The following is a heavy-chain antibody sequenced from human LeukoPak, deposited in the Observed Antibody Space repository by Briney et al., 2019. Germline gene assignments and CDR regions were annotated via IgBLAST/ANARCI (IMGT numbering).Heavy chain of an antibody. CDR2: IIPLFGSA. CDR1: GGTFSNNA. V-gene: IGHV1-69*05. CDR3: ATEKCDGVGMGWFDP. Sequence: SVKVSCKASGGTFSNNAISWLRRAPGQRLEWMGGIIPLFGSANYAQQFEGRVTIATGESSTVVYMELTSLTSEDTAVYYCATEKCDGVGMGWFDPWGQGTLVTVSS. D-gene: IGHD4-17*01. J-gene: IGHJ5*02.